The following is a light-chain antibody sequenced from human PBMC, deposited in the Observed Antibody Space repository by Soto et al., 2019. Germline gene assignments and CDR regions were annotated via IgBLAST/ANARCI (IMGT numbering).Light chain of an antibody. V-gene: IGKV3-15*01. CDR2: GAS. J-gene: IGKJ1*01. CDR3: QQYNDWPLT. Sequence: VMTQSPATLSVSPGETATLSCRASQSLSSNLGWYQQKPGQAPRLLIFGASTRATGIPARFSGSGSGTEFSLTISSLQSEDFAVYFCQQYNDWPLTFGQGTQVEIK. CDR1: QSLSSN.